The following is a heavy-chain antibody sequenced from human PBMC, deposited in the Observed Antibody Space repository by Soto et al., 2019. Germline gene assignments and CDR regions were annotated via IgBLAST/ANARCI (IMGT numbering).Heavy chain of an antibody. Sequence: ASVKVSCKASGYTFTSYYMHWVRQAPGQGLEWMGWISAYNGNTNYAQKLQGRVTMTTDTSTSTAYMELRSLRSDDTAVYYCARGPNPSITMIVVAPDYWGQGTLVTVSS. J-gene: IGHJ4*02. CDR2: ISAYNGNT. V-gene: IGHV1-18*04. D-gene: IGHD3-22*01. CDR1: GYTFTSYY. CDR3: ARGPNPSITMIVVAPDY.